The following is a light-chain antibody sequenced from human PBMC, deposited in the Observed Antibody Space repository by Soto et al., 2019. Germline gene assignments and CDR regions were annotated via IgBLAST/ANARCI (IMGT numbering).Light chain of an antibody. CDR3: QQNNKWPPWT. Sequence: EIVMTQSPATLSASPGERATLSCRASHSVSTNFAWYQQKPDQAPRLLSYGPYNRATGIPARFKGSGSGTEFTQTINKTQTEVLAVCYWQQNNKWPPWTFGQGTKVQLK. J-gene: IGKJ1*01. V-gene: IGKV3-15*01. CDR1: HSVSTN. CDR2: GPY.